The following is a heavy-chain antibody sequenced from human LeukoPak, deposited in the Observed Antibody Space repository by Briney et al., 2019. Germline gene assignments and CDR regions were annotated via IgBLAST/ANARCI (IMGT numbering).Heavy chain of an antibody. CDR1: GFTFSNYN. D-gene: IGHD2-2*01. CDR2: ISSSSSYI. J-gene: IGHJ4*02. Sequence: GGSLRLSCAASGFTFSNYNMNWVRQAPGKGLEWVSSISSSSSYIYYADSVKGRFTISRDNSKNMLYLQMNSLRAEDTAVYYCARGYCSSTSCYGITPYYFDYWGQGTLVTVSS. V-gene: IGHV3-21*04. CDR3: ARGYCSSTSCYGITPYYFDY.